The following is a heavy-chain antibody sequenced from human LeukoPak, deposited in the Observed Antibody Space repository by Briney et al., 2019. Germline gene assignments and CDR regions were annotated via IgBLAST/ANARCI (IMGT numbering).Heavy chain of an antibody. D-gene: IGHD3-9*01. CDR3: ARRSRYGYYFDY. V-gene: IGHV5-51*01. CDR2: IYPGDSDT. CDR1: GYIFASYW. J-gene: IGHJ4*02. Sequence: AGESLKISCIGSGYIFASYWIGWVRQMPGKGREWMGIIYPGDSDTRYRPSFQGQVTISAEKSISTAYLQWSSLKASDTAMYYCARRSRYGYYFDYWAQGPLVTVSS.